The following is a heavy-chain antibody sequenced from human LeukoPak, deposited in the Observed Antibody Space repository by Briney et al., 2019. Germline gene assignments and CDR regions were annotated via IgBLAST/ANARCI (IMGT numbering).Heavy chain of an antibody. Sequence: GASVKVSCKASGYTFTSYGISWVRQAPGQGLEWMGWIGIYNGNRNYPQKFQGRVTLTTDTSTSTAYMELRSLTSDDTAVYYCARDWSGYCSGGSCPYYFDFWGQGTLVTVSS. V-gene: IGHV1-18*04. CDR3: ARDWSGYCSGGSCPYYFDF. D-gene: IGHD2-15*01. CDR2: IGIYNGNR. J-gene: IGHJ4*02. CDR1: GYTFTSYG.